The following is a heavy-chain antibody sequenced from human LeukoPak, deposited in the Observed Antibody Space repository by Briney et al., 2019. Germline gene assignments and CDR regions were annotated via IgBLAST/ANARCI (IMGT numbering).Heavy chain of an antibody. J-gene: IGHJ3*02. Sequence: GESLKISCKGSGYSFTSYWIGWVRQMPGKGLEWMGIIYPGDSDTRYSPSFQGQVTISADKSISTAYLQWSSLKASDTAMYYRARHGYYYGSGSYYDPNAFDIWGQGTMVTVSS. CDR2: IYPGDSDT. CDR1: GYSFTSYW. V-gene: IGHV5-51*01. D-gene: IGHD3-10*01. CDR3: ARHGYYYGSGSYYDPNAFDI.